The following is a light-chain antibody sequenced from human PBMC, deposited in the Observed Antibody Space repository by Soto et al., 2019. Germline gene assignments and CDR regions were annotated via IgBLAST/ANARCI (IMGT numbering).Light chain of an antibody. CDR2: AAS. Sequence: DIQMTQSPSSLSASVGDIVTITCRASQSISTYLNWYQQKPGKAPKVLIYAASSLQSGVPSRFSGSGSGTDFTLTIGSLQPEDFATYYCQQSYDTLLSFGGGTKVEIK. J-gene: IGKJ4*01. CDR1: QSISTY. CDR3: QQSYDTLLS. V-gene: IGKV1-39*01.